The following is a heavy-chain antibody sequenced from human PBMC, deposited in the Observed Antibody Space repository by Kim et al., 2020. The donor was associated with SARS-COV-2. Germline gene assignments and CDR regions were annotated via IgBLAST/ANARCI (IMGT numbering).Heavy chain of an antibody. CDR1: GFTFSGYS. CDR3: SRPGYGSGSYGY. Sequence: GGSLRLSCAASGFTFSGYSMNWVRQAPGKGLEWVSYISSSGSTIYYADSVKGRFTISRDNAKNSLYLQMNSLSDEDTAIYYCSRPGYGSGSYGYWGQGTLVTVSS. J-gene: IGHJ4*02. CDR2: ISSSGSTI. V-gene: IGHV3-48*02. D-gene: IGHD3-10*01.